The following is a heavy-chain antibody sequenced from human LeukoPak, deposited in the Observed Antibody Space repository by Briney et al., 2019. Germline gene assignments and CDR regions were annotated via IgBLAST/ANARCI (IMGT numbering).Heavy chain of an antibody. V-gene: IGHV1-2*02. CDR3: ARETTSYSSSWYVEAFDI. Sequence: AASVKVSCKASGYTFTGYYMHWVRQAPGQGLEWMGWINPNSGGTNYAQKFQGRVTMTKDTSISTAYMELSSLRSEDTAVYYCARETTSYSSSWYVEAFDIWGQGTMVTVSS. J-gene: IGHJ3*02. D-gene: IGHD6-13*01. CDR2: INPNSGGT. CDR1: GYTFTGYY.